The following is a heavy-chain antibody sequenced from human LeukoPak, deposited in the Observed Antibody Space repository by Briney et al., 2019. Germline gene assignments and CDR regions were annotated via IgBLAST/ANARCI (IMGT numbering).Heavy chain of an antibody. Sequence: ASVKVSCKASGYTFTDYYMHWVRQAPGQGLEWMGWMNPKSGKTGYAQKFQGRVTITRNTSKTTAYMELSSLRSEDTAVYYCARGESDQVVDIWFDPWGQGTLVTVSS. CDR3: ARGESDQVVDIWFDP. V-gene: IGHV1-8*03. D-gene: IGHD6-6*01. CDR1: GYTFTDYY. CDR2: MNPKSGKT. J-gene: IGHJ5*02.